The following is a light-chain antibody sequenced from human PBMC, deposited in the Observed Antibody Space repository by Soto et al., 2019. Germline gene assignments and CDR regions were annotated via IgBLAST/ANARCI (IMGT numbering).Light chain of an antibody. Sequence: QSVLTQPASVSGSPGQSIAISCTGTSSDVGGDHNFVSWYQQHPGKAPKLIIYDVSNRPSGVSNRFSGSKSGNTASLTISGLQAEDEDDYYCSSYTSSSTYVFGTGTKVTVL. CDR3: SSYTSSSTYV. V-gene: IGLV2-14*01. CDR2: DVS. J-gene: IGLJ1*01. CDR1: SSDVGGDHNF.